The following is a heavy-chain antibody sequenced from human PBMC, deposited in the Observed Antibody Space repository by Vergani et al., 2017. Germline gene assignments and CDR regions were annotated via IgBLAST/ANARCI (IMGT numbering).Heavy chain of an antibody. J-gene: IGHJ6*02. Sequence: QVQLVQSGAEVKKPGASVKVSCKASGYTFTSYAMHWVRQAPGQRLEWMGWINAGNGNTKYSQKFQGRVTITRDTSASTAYMELSSLRSEDTAVYYCARVSTLTRGRFGPSMDVWGQGTTVTVSS. CDR2: INAGNGNT. CDR3: ARVSTLTRGRFGPSMDV. D-gene: IGHD3/OR15-3a*01. V-gene: IGHV1-3*01. CDR1: GYTFTSYA.